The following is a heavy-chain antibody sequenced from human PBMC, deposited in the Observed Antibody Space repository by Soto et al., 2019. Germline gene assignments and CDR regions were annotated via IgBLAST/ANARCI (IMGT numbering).Heavy chain of an antibody. Sequence: QLQLQESGPGLVKPSETLSLTCTVSGGSISSSSFFWAWIRQPPGKGLEWIGTMYYSGSTYYNPSLRSRVTISVDTSKNQFSLKLSSVTAADTALFYCARQAGGLSGWYDYWGQGTLVTVSS. CDR2: MYYSGST. J-gene: IGHJ5*01. D-gene: IGHD1-26*01. V-gene: IGHV4-39*01. CDR1: GGSISSSSFF. CDR3: ARQAGGLSGWYDY.